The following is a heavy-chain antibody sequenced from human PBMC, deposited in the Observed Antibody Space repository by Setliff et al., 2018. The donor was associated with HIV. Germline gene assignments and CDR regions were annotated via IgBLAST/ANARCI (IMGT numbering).Heavy chain of an antibody. Sequence: SETLSLTCTVSGGSISSYFWSWIRQPAGKGLEWIGRIYTIGTSGSTTYNPSLQSRVTMSVDTSKNEFSLKLTSVTAAGTAVYYCARERPPGNNWFDPWGQGTLVTVSS. D-gene: IGHD3-10*01. CDR3: ARERPPGNNWFDP. CDR1: GGSISSYF. J-gene: IGHJ5*02. CDR2: IYTIGTSGST. V-gene: IGHV4-4*07.